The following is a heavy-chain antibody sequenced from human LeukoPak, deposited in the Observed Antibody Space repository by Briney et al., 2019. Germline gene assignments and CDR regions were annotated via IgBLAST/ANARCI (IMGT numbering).Heavy chain of an antibody. CDR3: ARGWMYYYDSGSQLYYFDY. D-gene: IGHD3-10*01. J-gene: IGHJ4*02. CDR2: ISSSSAYI. V-gene: IGHV3-21*01. CDR1: GFTFSSYS. Sequence: GGSLRLSCAASGFTFSSYSMNWVRQAPGKGLEWVSSISSSSAYIYYADSLKGRFTISRDNAKNSLYLQMSSLRAEDTAVYYCARGWMYYYDSGSQLYYFDYWGQGTLVTASS.